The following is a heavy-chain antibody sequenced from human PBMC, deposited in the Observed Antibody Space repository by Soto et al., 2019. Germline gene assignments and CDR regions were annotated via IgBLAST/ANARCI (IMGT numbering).Heavy chain of an antibody. CDR1: GFTFDIYW. CDR3: VKRGRNWGAFDF. J-gene: IGHJ3*01. D-gene: IGHD7-27*01. Sequence: EVQLVESGGGLVQPGGSLRLSCAASGFTFDIYWMSWVRQAPGKGLEWVSTIGGTDGDSDGVPWYEDSVKGRFTISRDSSANTLFLHMDNLRAEDSALYYCVKRGRNWGAFDFWGQGTTVVVSS. CDR2: IGGTDGDSDGVP. V-gene: IGHV3-23*04.